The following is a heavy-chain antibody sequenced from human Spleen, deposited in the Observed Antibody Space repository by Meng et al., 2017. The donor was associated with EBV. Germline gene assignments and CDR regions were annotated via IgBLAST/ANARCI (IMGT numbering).Heavy chain of an antibody. CDR1: GFTFNNYG. D-gene: IGHD2-21*02. V-gene: IGHV3-23*04. Sequence: VQLVGSGGGVVQPGRSLRLSCAASGFTFNNYGIHWVRQAPGQGLEWVSDISAGGAHTYYADSVKGRFTISRDSSKSTLYLQMNSLTVEDTAVYYCAKTSCGGDCYYDYWGQGTLVTVSS. CDR3: AKTSCGGDCYYDY. CDR2: ISAGGAHT. J-gene: IGHJ4*02.